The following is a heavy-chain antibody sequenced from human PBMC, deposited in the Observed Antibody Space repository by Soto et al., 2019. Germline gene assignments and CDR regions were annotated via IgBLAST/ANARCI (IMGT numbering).Heavy chain of an antibody. CDR1: GGSITNYY. Sequence: QVQLQESGPGLVKPSETLSLTCTVSGGSITNYYWNWIRQPPGKALEWIGYVYYSGNTDYNPSLRSRVXXSXDXXKNQFSLKLSSVTAADTAVYYCARGQYLPHDVFDILGQGTLVTVAS. V-gene: IGHV4-59*08. CDR2: VYYSGNT. CDR3: ARGQYLPHDVFDI. D-gene: IGHD2-2*01. J-gene: IGHJ3*02.